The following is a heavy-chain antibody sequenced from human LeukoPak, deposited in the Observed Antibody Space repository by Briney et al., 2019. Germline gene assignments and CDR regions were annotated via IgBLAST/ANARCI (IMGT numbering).Heavy chain of an antibody. V-gene: IGHV3-48*01. J-gene: IGHJ6*02. CDR1: GFTFSSYS. CDR2: ISSSSSTI. CDR3: ARDGTYCSGGSCYSNYYYGMDV. D-gene: IGHD2-15*01. Sequence: GGSLRLSCAASGFTFSSYSMNWVRQAPGKGLEWVSYISSSSSTIYYADSVKGRFTISRDNAKNSLYLQMNSLRAEDTAVYYCARDGTYCSGGSCYSNYYYGMDVWGQGTTVTVSS.